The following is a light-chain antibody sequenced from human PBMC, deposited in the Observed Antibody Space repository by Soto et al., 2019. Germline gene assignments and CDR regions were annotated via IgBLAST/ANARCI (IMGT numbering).Light chain of an antibody. Sequence: QSVLTQPPSVSGCPGQRGRVSWAWGTAKIGATYDVHWYQQLPGTAPKLLIYGNSNRPSGVPDRFSGSKSGTSASLAITGLQAEDEADYYCQSYDSSLSASYVFGTGTKVTVL. J-gene: IGLJ1*01. CDR2: GNS. CDR1: TAKIGATYD. V-gene: IGLV1-40*01. CDR3: QSYDSSLSASYV.